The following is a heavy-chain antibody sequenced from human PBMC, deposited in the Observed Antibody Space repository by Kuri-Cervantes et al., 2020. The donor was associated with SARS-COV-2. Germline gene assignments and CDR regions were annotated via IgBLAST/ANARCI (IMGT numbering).Heavy chain of an antibody. D-gene: IGHD5-18*01. CDR2: TSFDGTKK. CDR3: ARSSDTAMERELDY. Sequence: GGSLRLSCAASGFTFSSYGMHWVRQAPGKGLEWVALTSFDGTKKYYADSVKGRVTISRDNSKSTLYLQLNSLRPEDTAVYYCARSSDTAMERELDYWGQGTLVTVSS. V-gene: IGHV3-30*19. CDR1: GFTFSSYG. J-gene: IGHJ4*02.